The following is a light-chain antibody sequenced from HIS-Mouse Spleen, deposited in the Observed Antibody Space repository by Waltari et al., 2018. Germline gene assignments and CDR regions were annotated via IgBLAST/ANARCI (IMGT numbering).Light chain of an antibody. CDR2: DVS. J-gene: IGLJ2*01. V-gene: IGLV2-11*01. CDR3: CSYAGSYTLV. CDR1: SSDVGGYNY. Sequence: QSALTQPRSVSGSPGQSVTISCTGTSSDVGGYNYVSWYQQHPGKAPKLMIDDVSKRPSGVPDRFSGSKSGNTASLTISVLQAEDEADYYCCSYAGSYTLVFGGGTKLTVL.